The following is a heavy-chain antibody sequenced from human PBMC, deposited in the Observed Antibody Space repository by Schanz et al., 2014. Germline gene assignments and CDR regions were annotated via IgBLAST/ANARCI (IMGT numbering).Heavy chain of an antibody. CDR3: ARDPPPYSSSPYYWYYGMDV. Sequence: EVQVVESGGGLVQPGGSLRLSCEASGFTLTSYALTWVRQAPGKGLEWVAGISGSGGSTDYADSVKGRFIIPRDNSKNPLYLKRNGRRAEDPAVYYWARDPPPYSSSPYYWYYGMDVWGQGTTVTVSS. J-gene: IGHJ6*02. CDR1: GFTLTSYA. D-gene: IGHD6-6*01. CDR2: ISGSGGST. V-gene: IGHV3-23*04.